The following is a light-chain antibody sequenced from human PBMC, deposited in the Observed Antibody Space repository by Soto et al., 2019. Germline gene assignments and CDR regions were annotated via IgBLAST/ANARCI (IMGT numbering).Light chain of an antibody. Sequence: EIVLTQSPDTLSLSPGERATLSCRASQSVSSSYLAWYQQKPGQAPRLLIYDASNRAAGIPARFSGSGSGTDFTLTISSLEPEDFAVYYCQQRSNWPPLITFGGGTKVDI. CDR2: DAS. V-gene: IGKV3-11*01. CDR1: QSVSSSY. CDR3: QQRSNWPPLIT. J-gene: IGKJ4*01.